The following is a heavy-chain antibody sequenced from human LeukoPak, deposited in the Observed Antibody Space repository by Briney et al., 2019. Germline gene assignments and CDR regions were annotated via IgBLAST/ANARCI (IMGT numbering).Heavy chain of an antibody. J-gene: IGHJ5*02. CDR2: IYYHENT. CDR3: ARGRGGSYYRGHNWFDP. CDR1: GGSISSSSDY. V-gene: IGHV4-39*01. Sequence: PSETLSLTCTVSGGSISSSSDYWGWIRQAPGKGLEWIGSIYYHENTYYNSSLKSRVTISVDTSKNQFSLKPNSVTAADTAVYYCARGRGGSYYRGHNWFDPWGQGTLVTVS. D-gene: IGHD1-26*01.